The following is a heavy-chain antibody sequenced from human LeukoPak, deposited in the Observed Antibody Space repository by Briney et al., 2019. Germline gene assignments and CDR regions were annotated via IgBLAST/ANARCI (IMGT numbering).Heavy chain of an antibody. D-gene: IGHD4-17*01. CDR1: GFTFRSYE. V-gene: IGHV3-48*03. CDR2: VDSSGPTI. CDR3: AREQTYGDYFDY. Sequence: GSLRLSCAASGFTFRSYEMIWVRQPPGKGLEWVSYVDSSGPTISYADSVRGRFTISRDNAKNSLYLQMSSLRAEDTAVYYCAREQTYGDYFDYWGQGTLVTVSS. J-gene: IGHJ4*02.